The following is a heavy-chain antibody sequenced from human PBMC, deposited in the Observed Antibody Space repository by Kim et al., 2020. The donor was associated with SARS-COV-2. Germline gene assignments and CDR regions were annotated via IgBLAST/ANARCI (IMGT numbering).Heavy chain of an antibody. V-gene: IGHV3-43*01. D-gene: IGHD6-13*01. Sequence: DSVKGRFTISRDNSKNSLYLQMNSLRTEDTALYYCAKDMGRIAAAGAIDYWGQGTLVTVSS. J-gene: IGHJ4*02. CDR3: AKDMGRIAAAGAIDY.